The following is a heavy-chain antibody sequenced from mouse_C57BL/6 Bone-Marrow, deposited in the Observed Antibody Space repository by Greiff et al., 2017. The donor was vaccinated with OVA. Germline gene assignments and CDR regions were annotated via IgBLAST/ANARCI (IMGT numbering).Heavy chain of an antibody. V-gene: IGHV1-59*01. Sequence: QVQLQQPGAELVRPGTSVKLSCKASGYTFTSYWMHWVKQRPGQGLEWIGVIDPSDSYTNYNQKFKGKATLTVDPSSSTAYMQLSSLTSEDSAVYYCARLGWDVDYWGQGTTLTVSS. CDR2: IDPSDSYT. CDR3: ARLGWDVDY. CDR1: GYTFTSYW. J-gene: IGHJ2*01. D-gene: IGHD4-1*01.